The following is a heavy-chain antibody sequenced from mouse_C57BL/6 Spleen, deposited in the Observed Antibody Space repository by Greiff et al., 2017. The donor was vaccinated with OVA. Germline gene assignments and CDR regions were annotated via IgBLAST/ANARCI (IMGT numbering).Heavy chain of an antibody. D-gene: IGHD1-1*01. CDR1: GYTFTSYW. CDR2: IDPSDSYT. Sequence: VKLQQPGAELVMPGASVKLSCKASGYTFTSYWMHWVKQRPGQGLEWIGEIDPSDSYTNYNQKFKGKSTLTVDKSSSTAYMQLSSLTSEDSAVYYCARADYGSSFAYWGQGTLVTVSA. V-gene: IGHV1-69*01. J-gene: IGHJ3*01. CDR3: ARADYGSSFAY.